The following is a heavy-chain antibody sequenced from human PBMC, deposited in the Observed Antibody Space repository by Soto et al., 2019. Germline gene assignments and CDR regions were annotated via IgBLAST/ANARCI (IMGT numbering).Heavy chain of an antibody. D-gene: IGHD5-12*01. Sequence: GGSLRLSCAASGFTFSSYAMSWVRQAPGKGLEWVSAISGSGGSTYYADSVKGRFTISRDNSKNTLYLQMNSLRAEDTAVYYCAKDPAPQTSNIVATIIDYWGQGTLVTVSS. CDR3: AKDPAPQTSNIVATIIDY. CDR2: ISGSGGST. CDR1: GFTFSSYA. J-gene: IGHJ4*02. V-gene: IGHV3-23*01.